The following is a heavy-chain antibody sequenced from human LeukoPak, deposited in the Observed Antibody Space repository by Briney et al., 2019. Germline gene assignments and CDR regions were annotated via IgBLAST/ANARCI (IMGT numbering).Heavy chain of an antibody. CDR1: GFTFSRYA. J-gene: IGHJ4*02. Sequence: PGGSLRLSCAASGFTFSRYAMSWVRQAPGKGLEWVSATSGSGGSTHYADSVKGRLTISRDNSKNTLYLQMNSLRAEDTAVYYCAKDFLAAARQFDYWGQGTLVTVSS. V-gene: IGHV3-23*01. CDR2: TSGSGGST. D-gene: IGHD6-13*01. CDR3: AKDFLAAARQFDY.